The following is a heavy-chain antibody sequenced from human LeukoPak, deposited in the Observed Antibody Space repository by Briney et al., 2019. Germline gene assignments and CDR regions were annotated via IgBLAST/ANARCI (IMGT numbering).Heavy chain of an antibody. CDR1: GYTFTSNY. V-gene: IGHV1-18*04. Sequence: ASVKVSCKAFGYTFTSNYMHWVRQAPGQGLEWMGWISAYNGNTNYAQKLQGRVTMTTDTSTSTAYMELRSLRSDDTAVYYCARASAGMAARPFDYWGQGTLVTVSS. D-gene: IGHD6-6*01. CDR2: ISAYNGNT. CDR3: ARASAGMAARPFDY. J-gene: IGHJ4*02.